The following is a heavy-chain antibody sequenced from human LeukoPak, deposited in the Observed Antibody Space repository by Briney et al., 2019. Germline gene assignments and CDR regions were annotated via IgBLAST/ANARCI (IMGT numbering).Heavy chain of an antibody. Sequence: PSETLSLTCGVSGGSITTTNWWTWFRQFPGQGLQWIGEVSLEGLTNYNPSLSSRVTISLDRAKNHLSLHLSSVTAAYTAVYFCSIPNAALYPLRYWGQGTLVTV. J-gene: IGHJ4*02. CDR2: VSLEGLT. D-gene: IGHD3-16*01. CDR3: SIPNAALYPLRY. V-gene: IGHV4/OR15-8*01. CDR1: GGSITTTNW.